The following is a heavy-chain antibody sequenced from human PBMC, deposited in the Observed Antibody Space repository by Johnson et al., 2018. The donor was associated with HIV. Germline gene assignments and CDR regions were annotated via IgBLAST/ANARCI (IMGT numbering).Heavy chain of an antibody. V-gene: IGHV3-11*04. Sequence: QVQLVESGGGLVKPGGSLRLSCAASGFTFSDYYMSWIRQAPGKGLEWVSYISSSGNTIYYADSVKGRFTISRDNAENSLYLQMNSLRAEDTAVYYFASGTWNRLSGINEDAFHIWGQGTMVTVS. CDR1: GFTFSDYY. J-gene: IGHJ3*02. CDR2: ISSSGNTI. D-gene: IGHD1-26*01. CDR3: ASGTWNRLSGINEDAFHI.